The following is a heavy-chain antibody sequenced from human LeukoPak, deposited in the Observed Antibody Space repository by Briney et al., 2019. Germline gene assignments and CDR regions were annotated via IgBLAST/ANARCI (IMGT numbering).Heavy chain of an antibody. CDR3: ARGRGYSSGWYTNWFDP. Sequence: AASVKVSCKASGGTFSSYAISWVRQATGQGLEWMGWMNPNSGNTGYAQKFQGRVTMTRNTSISTAYMELSSLRSEDTAVYYCARGRGYSSGWYTNWFDPWGQGTLVTVSS. CDR1: GGTFSSYA. D-gene: IGHD6-19*01. J-gene: IGHJ5*02. V-gene: IGHV1-8*02. CDR2: MNPNSGNT.